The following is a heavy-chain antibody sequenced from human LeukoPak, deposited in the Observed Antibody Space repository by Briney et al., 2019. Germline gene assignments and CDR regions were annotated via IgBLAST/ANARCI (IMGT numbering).Heavy chain of an antibody. J-gene: IGHJ4*02. D-gene: IGHD2-15*01. Sequence: GGSLRLSWAASGFTFSSYAMNWVRQAPGKGLEWVSYISDSGTTIYYADSVKGRFTISRDNAKNPLYLQMNSLRAEDTAVYYCARDRGAYCSGGSCFQFDYWGQGTLVTVSS. V-gene: IGHV3-48*04. CDR3: ARDRGAYCSGGSCFQFDY. CDR1: GFTFSSYA. CDR2: ISDSGTTI.